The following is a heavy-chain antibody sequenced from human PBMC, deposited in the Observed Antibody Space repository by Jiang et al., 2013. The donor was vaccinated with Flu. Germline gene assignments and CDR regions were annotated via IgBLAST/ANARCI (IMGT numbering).Heavy chain of an antibody. J-gene: IGHJ6*02. Sequence: SGFTFSSYAMHWVRQAPGKGLEWVAVISYDGSNKYYADSVKGRFTISRDNSKNTLYLQMNSLRAEDTAVYYCARDPFGRLGDYYYYGMDVWGQGTTVTVSS. V-gene: IGHV3-30*04. D-gene: IGHD1-26*01. CDR2: ISYDGSNK. CDR3: ARDPFGRLGDYYYYGMDV. CDR1: GFTFSSYA.